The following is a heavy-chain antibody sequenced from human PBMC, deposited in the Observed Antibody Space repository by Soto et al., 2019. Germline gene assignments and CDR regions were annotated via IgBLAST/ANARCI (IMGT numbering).Heavy chain of an antibody. Sequence: ASVKVSCKASGYTFTSYAIHWVRQAPGQRLEWMGWINAGNGNTKYSQKFQGRVTITRDTSASTAYMELSSLRSEDTAVYYCARGGWDVDIVYTTLLYYCYCTMDFWGQGTMVTVSS. J-gene: IGHJ6*02. CDR3: ARGGWDVDIVYTTLLYYCYCTMDF. CDR1: GYTFTSYA. CDR2: INAGNGNT. V-gene: IGHV1-3*01. D-gene: IGHD5-12*01.